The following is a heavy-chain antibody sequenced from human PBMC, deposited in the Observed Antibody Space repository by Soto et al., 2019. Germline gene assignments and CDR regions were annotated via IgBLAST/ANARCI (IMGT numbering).Heavy chain of an antibody. CDR1: GFTFSSYA. Sequence: EVQLLESGGGLVQPGGSLRLSCAASGFTFSSYAMSWVRQAPGKGLEWVSAISGSGGSTYYADSVKGRFPISRDNSKNTRYLQMNSLRAEDTAVYYCARTLYSYGTDYWGQGTLVTVSS. V-gene: IGHV3-23*01. CDR3: ARTLYSYGTDY. CDR2: ISGSGGST. J-gene: IGHJ4*02. D-gene: IGHD5-18*01.